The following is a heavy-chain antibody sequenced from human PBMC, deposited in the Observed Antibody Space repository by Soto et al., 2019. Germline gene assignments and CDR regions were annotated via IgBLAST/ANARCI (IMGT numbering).Heavy chain of an antibody. J-gene: IGHJ6*03. CDR2: INPNGGVT. CDR1: GDSFNDYY. D-gene: IGHD5-12*01. V-gene: IGHV1-2*04. Sequence: QVQLVQSGAEVRKPGASVTVSCRSSGDSFNDYYIHWVRQAPGQGFEWMGWINPNGGVTKYAQKFQGWVSMTRDTSIRTVYMLPIRLRSDDTAVYYCARESGGATATLDYYYFYKDVWGTGTTVTVSS. CDR3: ARESGGATATLDYYYFYKDV.